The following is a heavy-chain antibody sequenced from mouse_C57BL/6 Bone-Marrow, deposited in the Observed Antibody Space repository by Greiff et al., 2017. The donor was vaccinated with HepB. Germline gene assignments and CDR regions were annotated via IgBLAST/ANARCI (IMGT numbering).Heavy chain of an antibody. CDR2: IYPRSGNT. Sequence: QVQLQQSGAELARPGASVKLSCKASGYTFTSYGISWVKQRTGQGLEWIGEIYPRSGNTYYNEKLKGKATLTADKSSSTAYMELRSLTSEDSAVYFCARSHYYYGKGYWGQGTTLTVSS. V-gene: IGHV1-81*01. CDR1: GYTFTSYG. CDR3: ARSHYYYGKGY. J-gene: IGHJ2*01. D-gene: IGHD1-1*01.